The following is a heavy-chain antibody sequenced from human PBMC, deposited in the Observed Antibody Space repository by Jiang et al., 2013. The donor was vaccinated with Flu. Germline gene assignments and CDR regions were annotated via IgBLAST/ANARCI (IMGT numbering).Heavy chain of an antibody. CDR1: GGSISSYY. CDR3: ARDSQAAAGLAFDI. J-gene: IGHJ3*02. CDR2: IYYSGST. D-gene: IGHD6-13*01. Sequence: LLKPSETLSLTCTVSGGSISSYYWSWIRQPPGKGLEWIGYIYYSGSTNYNPSLKSRVTISVDTSKNQFSLKLSSVTAADTAVYYCARDSQAAAGLAFDIWGQGTMVTVSS. V-gene: IGHV4-59*01.